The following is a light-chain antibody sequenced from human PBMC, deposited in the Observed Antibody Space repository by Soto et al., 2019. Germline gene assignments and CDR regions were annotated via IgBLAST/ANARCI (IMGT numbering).Light chain of an antibody. V-gene: IGLV3-1*01. CDR3: HVWDSSTAV. CDR2: EDK. Sequence: SYELTQPPSVSVSPGQTASITCSGHNLGRKYVGWYQQKVGQSPMLVMYEDKKRPSGVPERFSGSNSGNTATLTISGTQAMDEADYYCHVWDSSTAVFGTGTKLTVL. CDR1: NLGRKY. J-gene: IGLJ1*01.